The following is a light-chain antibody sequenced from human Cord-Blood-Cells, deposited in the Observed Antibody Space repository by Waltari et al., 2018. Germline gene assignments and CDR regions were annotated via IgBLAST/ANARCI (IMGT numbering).Light chain of an antibody. Sequence: QSALTQPASVSGSPGQSITISCTGTSSDVGGYNYVSWYQQHPGKAPKLMIYEVSNRPSGVANRFSGSKSGHTASLTISGLHAEDEADYYCSSYTSSSTLVFGTGTKVTVL. CDR1: SSDVGGYNY. CDR2: EVS. J-gene: IGLJ1*01. V-gene: IGLV2-14*01. CDR3: SSYTSSSTLV.